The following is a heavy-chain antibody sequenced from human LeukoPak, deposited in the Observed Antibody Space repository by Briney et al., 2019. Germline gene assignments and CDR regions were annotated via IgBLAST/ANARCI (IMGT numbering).Heavy chain of an antibody. CDR2: TYSGGTT. Sequence: GGSLRLSCAASGFTVSSDYMSWVRQAPGKGLEWVSVTYSGGTTYYADSVQGRFTISRDNSKNTLYLQMSSLRAEDTAVYYCARDPTYYLRYGYFDSWGQGTLVTVSS. CDR3: ARDPTYYLRYGYFDS. V-gene: IGHV3-66*01. D-gene: IGHD1-26*01. J-gene: IGHJ4*02. CDR1: GFTVSSDY.